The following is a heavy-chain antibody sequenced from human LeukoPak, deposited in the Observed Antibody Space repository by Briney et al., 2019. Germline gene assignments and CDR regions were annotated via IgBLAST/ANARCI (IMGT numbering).Heavy chain of an antibody. CDR2: IKHDGSEK. J-gene: IGHJ4*02. CDR1: GFTFSSYA. CDR3: ARGVRFLDY. D-gene: IGHD3-3*01. Sequence: GGSLRLSCAASGFTFSSYAMSWVRQAPGKGLEWVANIKHDGSEKYYVDSVKGRFTISRDNAKNSLYLQMNSLRAEDTAVYYCARGVRFLDYWGQGTLVTVSS. V-gene: IGHV3-7*01.